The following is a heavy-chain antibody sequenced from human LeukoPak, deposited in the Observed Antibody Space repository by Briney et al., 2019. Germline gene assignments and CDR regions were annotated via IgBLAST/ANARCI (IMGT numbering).Heavy chain of an antibody. J-gene: IGHJ3*02. D-gene: IGHD2-8*01. V-gene: IGHV3-74*01. CDR2: INSDGSGT. CDR1: GFTFNSYW. CDR3: ARDRLTNDAFDI. Sequence: PGGSLRLSCAASGFTFNSYWMHWVRQAPGKGLVWVSRINSDGSGTSDADFVKGRFTISRDNSKNTLYLQMKSLRAEDTAMYYCARDRLTNDAFDIWGQGTMVTVSS.